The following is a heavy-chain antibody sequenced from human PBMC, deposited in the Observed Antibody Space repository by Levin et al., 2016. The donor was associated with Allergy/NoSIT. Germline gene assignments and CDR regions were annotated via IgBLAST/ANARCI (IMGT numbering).Heavy chain of an antibody. CDR3: ARALMTTVTTAYYYYGMDV. D-gene: IGHD4-11*01. Sequence: WVRQAPGQGLEWMGWMNPNSGNTGYAQKFQGRVTMTRNTSISTAYMELSSLRSEDTAVYYCARALMTTVTTAYYYYGMDVWGQGTTVTVSS. J-gene: IGHJ6*02. V-gene: IGHV1-8*01. CDR2: MNPNSGNT.